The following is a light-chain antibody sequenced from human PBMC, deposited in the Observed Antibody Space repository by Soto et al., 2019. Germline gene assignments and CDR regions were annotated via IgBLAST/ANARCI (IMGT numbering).Light chain of an antibody. CDR2: DAS. CDR3: QHYDDLPPTFT. Sequence: DIQMTQSPSSLSASVGDRVTITCQASQDIKNSLNWYRQEPGKAPKLLIYDASKLEVGVPSRFSGTGSGMEFILTISGLQPEDFATYYCQHYDDLPPTFTFGPGTKVD. J-gene: IGKJ3*01. CDR1: QDIKNS. V-gene: IGKV1-33*01.